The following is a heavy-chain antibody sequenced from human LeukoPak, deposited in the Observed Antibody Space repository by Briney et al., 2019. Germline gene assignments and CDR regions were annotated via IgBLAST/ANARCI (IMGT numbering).Heavy chain of an antibody. D-gene: IGHD3-10*01. CDR3: ARAGTPMVFDF. CDR2: INPKSGDT. CDR1: GYTFNDYY. V-gene: IGHV1-2*02. Sequence: GASVTVSSTASGYTFNDYYIHWVRQAPGQGLEWMGWINPKSGDTNYAQKFQGRVTMTRDTSISTVYMELNSLRPDDTAIYYCARAGTPMVFDFWGQGTPVTVSS. J-gene: IGHJ5*01.